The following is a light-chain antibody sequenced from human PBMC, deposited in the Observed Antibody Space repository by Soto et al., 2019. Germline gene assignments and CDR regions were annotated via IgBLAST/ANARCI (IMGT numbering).Light chain of an antibody. CDR1: QSVSSY. V-gene: IGKV3-11*01. CDR2: DAS. J-gene: IGKJ4*01. CDR3: QQRSNWPLT. Sequence: EIVLTQSPATLSLSPGERATLSCRVSQSVSSYLAWYQQKPGQAPRLLIYDASNRATGIPARFSGSGSGPDSTLTISSLEPEDVAVYYCQQRSNWPLTFGGGTKVEIK.